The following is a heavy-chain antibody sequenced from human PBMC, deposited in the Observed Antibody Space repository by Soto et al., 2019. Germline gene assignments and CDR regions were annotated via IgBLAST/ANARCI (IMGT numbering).Heavy chain of an antibody. J-gene: IGHJ4*02. D-gene: IGHD6-13*01. CDR2: INAGNGNT. Sequence: ASVKVSCKASGYTFTSYAMHWVRQAPGQRLEWMGWINAGNGNTKYSQKFQGRVTITRDTSASTAYMELSSLRSEDTAVYYCARDQSSWYGGLDYWGQGTLVTVSS. CDR3: ARDQSSWYGGLDY. CDR1: GYTFTSYA. V-gene: IGHV1-3*01.